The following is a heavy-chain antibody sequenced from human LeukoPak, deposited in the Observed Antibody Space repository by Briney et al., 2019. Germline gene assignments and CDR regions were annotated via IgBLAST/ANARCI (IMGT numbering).Heavy chain of an antibody. J-gene: IGHJ4*02. CDR3: ARFYDSSGYYPYYFDY. V-gene: IGHV1-69*05. D-gene: IGHD3-22*01. CDR2: IIPIFGTA. CDR1: GGTFSSYA. Sequence: SVKVSWKASGGTFSSYAISWVRQAPGQGLEWMGGIIPIFGTANYAQKFQGRVTITTDESTSTAYMELSSLRAEDTAVYYCARFYDSSGYYPYYFDYWGQGTLVTVSS.